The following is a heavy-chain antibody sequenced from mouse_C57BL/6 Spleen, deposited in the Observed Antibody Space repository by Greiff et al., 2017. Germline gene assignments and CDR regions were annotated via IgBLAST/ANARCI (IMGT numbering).Heavy chain of an antibody. CDR2: ISSGGDYI. Sequence: EVKLVESGEGLVKPGGSLKLSCAASGFTFSSYAMSWVRQTPEKRLEWVAYISSGGDYIYYADTVKGRFTISRDNARNTLYLQMSSLKSEDTAMYYCTRDLPYDGYFDYWGQGTTLTVSS. V-gene: IGHV5-9-1*02. CDR1: GFTFSSYA. J-gene: IGHJ2*01. CDR3: TRDLPYDGYFDY. D-gene: IGHD2-3*01.